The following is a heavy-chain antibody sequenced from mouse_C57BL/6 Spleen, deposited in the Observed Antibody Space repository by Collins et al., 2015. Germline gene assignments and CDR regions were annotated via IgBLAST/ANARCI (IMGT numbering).Heavy chain of an antibody. V-gene: IGHV3-2*02. CDR1: GYSITSDYA. CDR3: ARKEDYYGGYAMDY. CDR2: ISYSGST. D-gene: IGHD1-1*01. J-gene: IGHJ4*01. Sequence: DVQLQESGPGLVKPSQSLSLTCTVTGYSITSDYAWNWIRQFPGNKLEWMGYISYSGSTSYNPSLKSRISITRDTSKNQFFLQLNSVTTEDTATYYCARKEDYYGGYAMDYWGQGTSVTVSS.